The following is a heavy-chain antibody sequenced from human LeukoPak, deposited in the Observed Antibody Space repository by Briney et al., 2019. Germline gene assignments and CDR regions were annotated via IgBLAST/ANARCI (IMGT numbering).Heavy chain of an antibody. CDR2: ISDSGGLT. J-gene: IGHJ4*02. CDR3: AKDARRTSGWYFFDY. CDR1: GFAFSSQA. D-gene: IGHD6-19*01. Sequence: GGSLRLSCAASGFAFSSQAMGWVHQAPGKGLEWVSVISDSGGLTYYSDSVKGRFTISRDNSKNTLFLQMNSLRAEDTAVYFCAKDARRTSGWYFFDYWGQGTLVTVSS. V-gene: IGHV3-23*01.